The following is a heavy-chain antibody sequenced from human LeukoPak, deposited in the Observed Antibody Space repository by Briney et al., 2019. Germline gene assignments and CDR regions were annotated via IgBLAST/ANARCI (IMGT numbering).Heavy chain of an antibody. D-gene: IGHD6-6*01. J-gene: IGHJ3*02. CDR1: GGSISSYY. CDR3: ARVALQDLYSSSSGAFDI. Sequence: SETLSLTCTVSGGSISSYYWSRIRQPPGKGLEWIGYIYYSGSTNYNPSLKSRVTISVDTSKNQFSLKLSSVTAADTAVYYCARVALQDLYSSSSGAFDIWGQGTMVTVSS. V-gene: IGHV4-59*01. CDR2: IYYSGST.